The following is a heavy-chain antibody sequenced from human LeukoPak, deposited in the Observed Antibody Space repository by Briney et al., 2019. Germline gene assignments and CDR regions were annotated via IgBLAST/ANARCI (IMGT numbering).Heavy chain of an antibody. J-gene: IGHJ4*02. CDR3: AKVAKYYYGSETYFFFDH. V-gene: IGHV4-59*12. CDR2: IYYSGST. D-gene: IGHD3-10*01. Sequence: SETLSLTCTVSGGSISNYYWNWIRQPPGKRLEWIGYIYYSGSTNYNPSLKSRVTMSVDTSKNQFSLKLTSVTAADTAVYYCAKVAKYYYGSETYFFFDHWGQGTLVTVSS. CDR1: GGSISNYY.